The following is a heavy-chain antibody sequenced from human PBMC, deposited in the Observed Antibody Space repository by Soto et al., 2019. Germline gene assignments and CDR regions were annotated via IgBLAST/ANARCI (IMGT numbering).Heavy chain of an antibody. CDR2: IIPIFGTA. CDR3: ASPTREWLPPARDYYYGMDV. D-gene: IGHD3-3*01. J-gene: IGHJ6*02. V-gene: IGHV1-69*06. Sequence: QVQLVQSGAEVKKPGSSVKVSCKASGGTFSSYAISWVRQAPGQGLEWMGGIIPIFGTANYAQKLQGRVTITADKSTSTDYMELSSLRSEDTAVYYCASPTREWLPPARDYYYGMDVWGQGTTVTVSS. CDR1: GGTFSSYA.